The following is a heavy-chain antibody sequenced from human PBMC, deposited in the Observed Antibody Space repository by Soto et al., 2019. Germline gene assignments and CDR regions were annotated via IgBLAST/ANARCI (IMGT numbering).Heavy chain of an antibody. D-gene: IGHD2-21*01. CDR1: GGSVTTYY. J-gene: IGHJ1*01. Sequence: QVQMQESGPGLVKPSETLSLTCTVSGGSVTTYYWNWIRQTPGKGLEWIGYIYRTGSTNYNPSLMSRVTISIDTSKNQFSQRLTSVTAADTAVYYCARETGVSYAQRGLLHWGQGTLVTVSS. CDR2: IYRTGST. CDR3: ARETGVSYAQRGLLH. V-gene: IGHV4-59*02.